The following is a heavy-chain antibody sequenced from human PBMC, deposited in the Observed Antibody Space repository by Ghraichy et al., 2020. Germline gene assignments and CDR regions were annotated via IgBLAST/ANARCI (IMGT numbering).Heavy chain of an antibody. J-gene: IGHJ4*02. CDR3: ARVGPLGYCSGGSGYSDY. CDR1: GYTFTSYD. CDR2: MNPNSGNT. D-gene: IGHD2-15*01. V-gene: IGHV1-8*01. Sequence: ASVKVSCKASGYTFTSYDINWVRQATGQGLEWMGWMNPNSGNTGYAQKFQGRVTMTRNTSISTAYMELSSLRSEDTAVYYCARVGPLGYCSGGSGYSDYWGQGTLVTVSS.